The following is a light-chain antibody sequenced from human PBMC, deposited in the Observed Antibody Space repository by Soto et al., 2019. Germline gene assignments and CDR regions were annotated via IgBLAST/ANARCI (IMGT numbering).Light chain of an antibody. CDR1: SSDVGGYNY. CDR3: NSYTSSRTYV. Sequence: QSVLTQPASVSGSPGQSITISRTGTSSDVGGYNYVSWYQQHPGKAPKLMIYDVTNRPSGVSNRFSGSKSGNTASLTISGLQAEDGADYYCNSYTSSRTYVFGVGTKVTVL. J-gene: IGLJ1*01. V-gene: IGLV2-14*01. CDR2: DVT.